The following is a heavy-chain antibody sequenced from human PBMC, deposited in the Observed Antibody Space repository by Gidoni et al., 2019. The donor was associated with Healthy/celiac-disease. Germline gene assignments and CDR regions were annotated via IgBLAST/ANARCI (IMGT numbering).Heavy chain of an antibody. Sequence: QLQLQESGPGLVKPSETLSLTCTVSGGSISNSSYYWGWIRQPPGKGLEWIGSIYYSGSTYYNPSLKSRVTISVDTSKNQFSLKLSSVTAADTAVYYCARRIGYCSSTSCAWRWFDPWGQGTLVTVSS. CDR1: GGSISNSSYY. CDR2: IYYSGST. V-gene: IGHV4-39*01. D-gene: IGHD2-2*01. J-gene: IGHJ5*02. CDR3: ARRIGYCSSTSCAWRWFDP.